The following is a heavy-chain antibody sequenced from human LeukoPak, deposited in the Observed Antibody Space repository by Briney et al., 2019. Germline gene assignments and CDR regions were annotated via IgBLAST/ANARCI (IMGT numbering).Heavy chain of an antibody. V-gene: IGHV1-8*02. J-gene: IGHJ4*02. CDR3: TRNPPLTGHFDY. CDR2: MSPNSGNT. Sequence: GASVKVSCKASGYTFTSYDINWVRQATGQGLEWLGWMSPNSGNTGYAQKFQGRVTMTRDTSISTAYMELSSLRSEDTAIYYCTRNPPLTGHFDYWGQGTLVTVSS. D-gene: IGHD7-27*01. CDR1: GYTFTSYD.